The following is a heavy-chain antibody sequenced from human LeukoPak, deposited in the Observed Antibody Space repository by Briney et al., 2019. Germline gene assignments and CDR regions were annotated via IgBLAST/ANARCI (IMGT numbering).Heavy chain of an antibody. V-gene: IGHV3-30-3*02. Sequence: GGSLRLSCAASGFTFSSYAMHWVRQAPGKGLEWVAVISYDGSNKYYADSVKGRFTISRDNSKNTLYLQMNSLRAEDTAVYYCAKQLGYCSDGSCYLPYWGQGTLVTVSS. CDR3: AKQLGYCSDGSCYLPY. J-gene: IGHJ4*02. CDR2: ISYDGSNK. D-gene: IGHD2-15*01. CDR1: GFTFSSYA.